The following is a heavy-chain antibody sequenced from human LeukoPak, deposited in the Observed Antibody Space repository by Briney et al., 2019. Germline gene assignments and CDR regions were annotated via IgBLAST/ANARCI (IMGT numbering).Heavy chain of an antibody. CDR1: GYTFTSYG. V-gene: IGHV1-18*01. CDR3: ARAPSDVENNWFAP. J-gene: IGHJ5*02. Sequence: ASVKVSCKASGYTFTSYGISWVRQAPGQGLEWMGWISAYNGNTNYAQKLQGRVTMTTDTSTSTAYMELRSLRSDDTAVYYCARAPSDVENNWFAPWAREPWSPSPQ. CDR2: ISAYNGNT. D-gene: IGHD3-3*01.